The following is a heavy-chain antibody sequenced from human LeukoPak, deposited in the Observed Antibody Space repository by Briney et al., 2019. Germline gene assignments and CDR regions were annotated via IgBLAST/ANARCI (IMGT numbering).Heavy chain of an antibody. V-gene: IGHV1-69*05. Sequence: SVKVSCKASGGTFSSYAISWVRQAPGQGLEWMGGIIPIFGTANYAQKFQGRVTITTDESTSTAYMELSSLRSEDTAVYYCARAVYDFWSGYQTTRYNWFDPWGQGTLVTVSS. CDR3: ARAVYDFWSGYQTTRYNWFDP. J-gene: IGHJ5*02. CDR1: GGTFSSYA. D-gene: IGHD3-3*01. CDR2: IIPIFGTA.